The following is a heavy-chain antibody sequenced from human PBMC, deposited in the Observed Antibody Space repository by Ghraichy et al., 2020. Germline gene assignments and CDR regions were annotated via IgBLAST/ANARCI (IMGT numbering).Heavy chain of an antibody. Sequence: GESLNISCAASGFSFRSYWMHWVRQAPGKELVWVSRIDRDGSSTTYADSVKGRFTISRDNAKNTLYLQMNSLRVEDTAVYYCATSVNYSDAFDIWGQGTMVTVSS. D-gene: IGHD3-10*01. CDR2: IDRDGSST. J-gene: IGHJ3*02. CDR1: GFSFRSYW. V-gene: IGHV3-74*01. CDR3: ATSVNYSDAFDI.